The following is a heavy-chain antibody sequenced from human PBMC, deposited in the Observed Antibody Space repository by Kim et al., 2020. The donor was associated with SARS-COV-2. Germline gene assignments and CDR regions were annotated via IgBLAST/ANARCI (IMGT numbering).Heavy chain of an antibody. Sequence: DSVKGRFTISRDNSKNTLYLQMNSLRAEDTAVYYCAKAYVAAAGTFRVDYWGQGTLVTVSS. CDR3: AKAYVAAAGTFRVDY. V-gene: IGHV3-30*02. D-gene: IGHD6-13*01. J-gene: IGHJ4*02.